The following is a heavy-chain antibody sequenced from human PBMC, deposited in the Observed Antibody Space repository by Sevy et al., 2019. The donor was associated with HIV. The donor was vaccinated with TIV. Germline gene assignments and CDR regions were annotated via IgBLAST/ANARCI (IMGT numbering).Heavy chain of an antibody. Sequence: SETLSLTCGVHDGSFSGYYWNWIRQLPGKGLEWIGEINESGITYYNPSLKSRVTISVDTSKQQFSLKLNSVTAADTAVYFCARSPPVVVVPGAPSWFDPWGQGTLVTFSS. CDR1: DGSFSGYY. J-gene: IGHJ5*02. CDR3: ARSPPVVVVPGAPSWFDP. D-gene: IGHD2-2*01. V-gene: IGHV4-34*01. CDR2: INESGIT.